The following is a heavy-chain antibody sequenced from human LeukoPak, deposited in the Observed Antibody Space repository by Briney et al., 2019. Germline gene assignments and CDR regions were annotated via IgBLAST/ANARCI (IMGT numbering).Heavy chain of an antibody. CDR3: ARERGYYDSSGYRFDY. CDR1: GGSISSSSYY. J-gene: IGHJ4*02. CDR2: IYYSGST. V-gene: IGHV4-39*07. D-gene: IGHD3-22*01. Sequence: SETLSLTCTVSGGSISSSSYYWGWIRQPPGKGLEWIGSIYYSGSTYYNPSLRSRVTISVDTSKNQFSLKLSSVTAADTAVYYCARERGYYDSSGYRFDYWGQGTLVTVSS.